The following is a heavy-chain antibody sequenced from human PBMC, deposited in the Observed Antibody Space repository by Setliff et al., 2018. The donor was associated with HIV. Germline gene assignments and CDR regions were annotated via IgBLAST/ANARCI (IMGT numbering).Heavy chain of an antibody. CDR1: GGPFSDYY. D-gene: IGHD3-22*01. CDR3: ARGDYYDSTGYEGLDS. Sequence: PSETLSLTCAVYGGPFSDYYWTWIRQAPGKGLEWIGESSHNGEATYNVSLKSRVTISVDTSKNQFSLKLNSVTAADTAVYYCARGDYYDSTGYEGLDSWGRGTLVTVSS. CDR2: SSHNGEA. V-gene: IGHV4-34*01. J-gene: IGHJ4*02.